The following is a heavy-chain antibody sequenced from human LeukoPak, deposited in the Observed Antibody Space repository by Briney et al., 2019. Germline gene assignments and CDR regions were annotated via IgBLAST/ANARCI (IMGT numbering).Heavy chain of an antibody. J-gene: IGHJ1*01. CDR3: ARGGYCSSTSCYRPYFQH. D-gene: IGHD2-2*02. CDR2: INNSGST. V-gene: IGHV4-34*01. Sequence: SETLSLTCAVYGGSFSGYYWSWIRQPPGKGLEWIGEINNSGSTNYNPSLKSRVTISVDTSKNQFSLKLSSVTAADTAVYYCARGGYCSSTSCYRPYFQHWGQGTLVTVSS. CDR1: GGSFSGYY.